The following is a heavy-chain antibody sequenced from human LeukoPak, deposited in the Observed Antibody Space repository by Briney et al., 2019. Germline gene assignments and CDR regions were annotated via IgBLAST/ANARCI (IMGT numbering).Heavy chain of an antibody. D-gene: IGHD3-10*01. V-gene: IGHV3-23*01. CDR1: GITLSNYA. J-gene: IGHJ4*02. CDR3: AKRGVVIRVILVGFHKEAYYFDS. CDR2: ISGSGGGT. Sequence: GGSLRLSCAVSGITLSNYAMSWVRQAPGKGLEWVAGISGSGGGTNYADSAKGRFSISRDNPKNTLYLQMNNLSADDTAVYFCAKRGVVIRVILVGFHKEAYYFDSWGQGALVTVSS.